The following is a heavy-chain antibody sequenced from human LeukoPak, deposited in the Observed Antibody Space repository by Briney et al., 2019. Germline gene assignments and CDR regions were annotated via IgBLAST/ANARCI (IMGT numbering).Heavy chain of an antibody. CDR2: TSYDGSNK. J-gene: IGHJ3*02. V-gene: IGHV3-30-3*01. CDR1: GFTFSSYA. D-gene: IGHD3-3*01. CDR3: ASEITVFGVAPGGTDGFYI. Sequence: GRSLRLSCAASGFTFSSYAMHWVRQASGKGLEWVAVTSYDGSNKYYADSVKGRFTISRDNSKNTLYLQMNSLRAEDTAVYYWASEITVFGVAPGGTDGFYIWGQGTMVTVSS.